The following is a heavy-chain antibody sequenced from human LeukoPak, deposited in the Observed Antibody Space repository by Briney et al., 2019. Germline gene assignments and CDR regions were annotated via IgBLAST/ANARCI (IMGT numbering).Heavy chain of an antibody. CDR1: GYTFTSYD. CDR3: ARARAGEKYYDFWSGYDFDY. J-gene: IGHJ4*02. V-gene: IGHV1-8*01. CDR2: MNPNSGNT. D-gene: IGHD3-3*01. Sequence: GASVKVSCKASGYTFTSYDINWVRQATGQGLEWMGWMNPNSGNTGYAQKFQGRVTMTRNTSISTAYMELSSLRSEDTAVYYCARARAGEKYYDFWSGYDFDYWGQGTLVTVSS.